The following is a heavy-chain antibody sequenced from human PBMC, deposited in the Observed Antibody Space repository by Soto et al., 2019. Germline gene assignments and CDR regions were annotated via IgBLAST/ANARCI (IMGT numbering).Heavy chain of an antibody. V-gene: IGHV3-11*05. CDR3: ARARLVVEGRFDY. CDR1: GFSFSDYY. J-gene: IGHJ4*02. Sequence: QVXLVXSXGALVKPGGSLXXXCAVSGFSFSDYYMNWIRQAPGKGLEWLSYISSTATYTNYADSVRGRFTISXXXXXXXXXXXXXXXRAEDTAVYYCARARLVVEGRFDYWGQGTLVTVSS. CDR2: ISSTATYT. D-gene: IGHD3-22*01.